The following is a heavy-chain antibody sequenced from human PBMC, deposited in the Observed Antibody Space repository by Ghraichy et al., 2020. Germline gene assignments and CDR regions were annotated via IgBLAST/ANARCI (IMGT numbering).Heavy chain of an antibody. Sequence: LTCAASGFTFSNYIMSWVRQAPGKGLEWVSIIGGSGDYTYYADSVKGRFTISRDNSENTLYLQMNSLRAEDTAVYYCAKGFHSNQYYCSGGNCYLGDYWGQGTLVTVSS. V-gene: IGHV3-23*01. D-gene: IGHD2-15*01. J-gene: IGHJ4*02. CDR2: IGGSGDYT. CDR1: GFTFSNYI. CDR3: AKGFHSNQYYCSGGNCYLGDY.